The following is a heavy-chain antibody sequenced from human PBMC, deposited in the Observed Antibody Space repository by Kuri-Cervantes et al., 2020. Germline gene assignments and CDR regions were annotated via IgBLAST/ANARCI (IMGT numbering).Heavy chain of an antibody. Sequence: GGSLRLSCAASGFTFSSYAMHWVRQAPGKGLEWVAVISYDGSNKYYADSVKGRFTISRDNFKNTLYLQMNSLRADDTAVYYCARGISGSQPGEGAYFDYWGQGTLVTVSS. CDR3: ARGISGSQPGEGAYFDY. V-gene: IGHV3-30-3*01. J-gene: IGHJ4*02. D-gene: IGHD1-26*01. CDR2: ISYDGSNK. CDR1: GFTFSSYA.